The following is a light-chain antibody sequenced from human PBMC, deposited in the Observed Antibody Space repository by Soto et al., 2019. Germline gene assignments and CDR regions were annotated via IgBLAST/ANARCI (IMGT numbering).Light chain of an antibody. V-gene: IGKV1-13*02. CDR1: QGISSA. Sequence: AIQLTQPPSSLSASVGDRVTITCRASQGISSALAWYHQKPGKAPEILIYDASSLESGVPSRFSGSGSGTDFTLTISSLQPEDFATYYCQQFNSDPYTFGQGTKVDI. CDR3: QQFNSDPYT. CDR2: DAS. J-gene: IGKJ2*01.